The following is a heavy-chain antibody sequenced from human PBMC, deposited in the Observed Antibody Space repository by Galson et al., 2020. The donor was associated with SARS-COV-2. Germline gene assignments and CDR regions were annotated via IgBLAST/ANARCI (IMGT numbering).Heavy chain of an antibody. CDR1: GFTFSSYG. V-gene: IGHV3-33*01. CDR3: ARDLVGATYFDY. J-gene: IGHJ4*02. CDR2: IWYDGSNK. Sequence: GGSLRLSCAASGFTFSSYGMHWVRQAPGKGLEWVAVIWYDGSNKYYADSVEGRFTISRDNSKNTLYLQMNSLRAEDTAVYYCARDLVGATYFDYWGQGTLVTVSS. D-gene: IGHD1-26*01.